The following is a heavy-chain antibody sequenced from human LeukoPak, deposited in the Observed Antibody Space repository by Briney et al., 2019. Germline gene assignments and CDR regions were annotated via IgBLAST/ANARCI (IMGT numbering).Heavy chain of an antibody. J-gene: IGHJ6*03. V-gene: IGHV3-7*01. CDR3: ARGRKISTYYMDV. CDR2: IKQDGGEK. Sequence: PGGSLRLSCAASGFMFNTYWMSWVRQAPGKGLEWVANIKQDGGEKYYLDSVKGRFTISRDNAKNSLYLQMNSLRAEDTAVYYCARGRKISTYYMDVWGKGTTITVSS. D-gene: IGHD2/OR15-2a*01. CDR1: GFMFNTYW.